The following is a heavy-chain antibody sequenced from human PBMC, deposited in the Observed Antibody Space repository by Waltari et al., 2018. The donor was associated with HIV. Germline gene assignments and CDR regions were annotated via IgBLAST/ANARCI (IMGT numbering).Heavy chain of an antibody. CDR3: ARVDFRSNYYYHYMDV. CDR2: IYSSGST. J-gene: IGHJ6*03. V-gene: IGHV4-38-2*01. CDR1: GYSISAGYF. Sequence: QVQLQESGPGLVKPPETLSLTCAVSGYSISAGYFWGWIRQSPGKGLEWIGSIYSSGSTVYNPSLKSRVTISVDTSKNQFSLKVNSVTAADTAVYYCARVDFRSNYYYHYMDVWGKGTTVTVSS. D-gene: IGHD5-12*01.